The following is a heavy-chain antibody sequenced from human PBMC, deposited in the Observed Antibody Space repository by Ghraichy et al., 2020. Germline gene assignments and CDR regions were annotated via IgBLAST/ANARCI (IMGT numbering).Heavy chain of an antibody. Sequence: GGSLRLSCAASGFTFSSYWMSWVRQAPGKGLEWVANIKQDGSEKYYVDSVKGRFTISRDNAKNSLYLQMNSLRAEDTAVYYCARGGVYYGGHDAFDIWGQGTMVTVSS. V-gene: IGHV3-7*04. CDR2: IKQDGSEK. CDR3: ARGGVYYGGHDAFDI. D-gene: IGHD4-23*01. J-gene: IGHJ3*02. CDR1: GFTFSSYW.